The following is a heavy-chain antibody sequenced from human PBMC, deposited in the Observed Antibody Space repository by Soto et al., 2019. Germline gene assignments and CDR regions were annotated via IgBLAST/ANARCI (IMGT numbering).Heavy chain of an antibody. D-gene: IGHD4-17*01. J-gene: IGHJ6*02. V-gene: IGHV1-69*13. CDR1: GGTFSSYA. Sequence: SVKVSCKASGGTFSSYAISWVRQAPGQGLEWMGGIIPIFGTANYAQKFQGRVTITADESTSTAYMELSSLRSEDTAVYYCARIDYGGKGPPGLYYYDMDVWGQGTTVTVS. CDR2: IIPIFGTA. CDR3: ARIDYGGKGPPGLYYYDMDV.